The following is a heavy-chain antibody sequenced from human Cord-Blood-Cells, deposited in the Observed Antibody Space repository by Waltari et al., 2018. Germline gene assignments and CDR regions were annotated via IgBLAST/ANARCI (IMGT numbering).Heavy chain of an antibody. CDR1: GYTFTSYD. CDR2: MNPNSGNT. Sequence: QVQLVQSGAEVKKPGASVKVSCKASGYTFTSYDINWVRQATGQGLEGMGWMNPNSGNTGYAKKFQGKVTMTRNTSISTAYMELSSLRSEDTAVYYCARGARGGAAAGTDYWGQGTLVTVSS. D-gene: IGHD6-13*01. V-gene: IGHV1-8*01. J-gene: IGHJ4*02. CDR3: ARGARGGAAAGTDY.